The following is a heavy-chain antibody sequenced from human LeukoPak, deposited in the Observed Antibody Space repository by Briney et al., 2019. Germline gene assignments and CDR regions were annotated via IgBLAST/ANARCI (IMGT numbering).Heavy chain of an antibody. Sequence: PGGSLRLSCAASGFTFRDYWMSWMRQAPGKGLEWVANIKYDGDEEYYVDSVKGRFIISRDNAKNSLYLQLNSLRDEDTAVYYCRSGGAAPGAFDNWGQGTLVTVSP. CDR3: RSGGAAPGAFDN. V-gene: IGHV3-7*01. J-gene: IGHJ4*02. CDR2: IKYDGDEE. CDR1: GFTFRDYW. D-gene: IGHD4/OR15-4a*01.